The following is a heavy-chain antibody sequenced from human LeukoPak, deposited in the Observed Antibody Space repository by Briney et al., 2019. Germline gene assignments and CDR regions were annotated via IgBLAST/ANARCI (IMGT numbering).Heavy chain of an antibody. Sequence: PGGSLRLSCAASGFTFSSYGMHWVRQAPGKGLEWVAFIRYDGSNKYYADSVKGRFTISRDNSKNTLYLQMNSLRAEDTAVYYCARYYYDSSGYEADYWGQGTLVTVS. CDR2: IRYDGSNK. V-gene: IGHV3-30*02. D-gene: IGHD3-22*01. CDR3: ARYYYDSSGYEADY. CDR1: GFTFSSYG. J-gene: IGHJ4*02.